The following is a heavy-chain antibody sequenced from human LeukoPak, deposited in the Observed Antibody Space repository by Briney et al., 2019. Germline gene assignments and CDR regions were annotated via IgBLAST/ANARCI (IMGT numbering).Heavy chain of an antibody. D-gene: IGHD3-10*01. J-gene: IGHJ4*02. CDR2: LYYSGST. V-gene: IGHV4-59*08. Sequence: PSETLSLTCTVSGTSISTYYWSWIRQPPGKGLEWVGYLYYSGSTSYNPSLKSRATISVDTSKNQFSLRLSSVTAADTAVYYCARAGSGYSFDYWGQGTLVTVSS. CDR1: GTSISTYY. CDR3: ARAGSGYSFDY.